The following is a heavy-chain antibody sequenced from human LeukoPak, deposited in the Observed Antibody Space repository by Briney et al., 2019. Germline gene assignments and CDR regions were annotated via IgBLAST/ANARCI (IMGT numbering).Heavy chain of an antibody. J-gene: IGHJ4*02. Sequence: SQTLSLTCAISGDSVSSNSVAWNWIRQSPSRGLEWLGRTYYRSRWYNDYAVSVKSRVTINPDTSKNQFSLQLNSVTPVDTAVYYCARVAGASFDYWGQGTLVTVSS. D-gene: IGHD6-13*01. CDR3: ARVAGASFDY. CDR2: TYYRSRWYN. CDR1: GDSVSSNSVA. V-gene: IGHV6-1*01.